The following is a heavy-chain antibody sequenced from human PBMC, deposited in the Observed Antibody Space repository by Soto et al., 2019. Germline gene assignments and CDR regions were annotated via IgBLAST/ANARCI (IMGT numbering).Heavy chain of an antibody. J-gene: IGHJ4*02. Sequence: GGSLRLSCAASGFTFSRYGMNWVRQAPGKGLEWVSSTSSTTNYIYYADSMKGRFTVSRDNAKNSVYLDMNSLSAEDTAVYYCARESEGLTSNFDYWGQGTLVTVSS. CDR2: TSSTTNYI. V-gene: IGHV3-21*01. CDR1: GFTFSRYG. CDR3: ARESEGLTSNFDY.